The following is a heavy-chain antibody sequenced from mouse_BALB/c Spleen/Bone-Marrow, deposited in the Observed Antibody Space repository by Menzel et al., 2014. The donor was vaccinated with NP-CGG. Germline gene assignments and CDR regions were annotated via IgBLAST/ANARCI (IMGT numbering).Heavy chain of an antibody. Sequence: EVQLQQSGAELVKPGASVKLSCTASGFNIKDTYMHWVKQRPEQGLEWIGRIDSANGNTKYDPKFQGKATITADTSSNTAYLQLSCLTSEDTAVYYCARAYYGNHEFAYWGQGTLVTVSA. J-gene: IGHJ3*01. CDR2: IDSANGNT. D-gene: IGHD2-10*01. V-gene: IGHV14-3*02. CDR1: GFNIKDTY. CDR3: ARAYYGNHEFAY.